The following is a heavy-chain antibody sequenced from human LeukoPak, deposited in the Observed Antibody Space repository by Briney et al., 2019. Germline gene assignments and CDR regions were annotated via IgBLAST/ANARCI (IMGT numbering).Heavy chain of an antibody. J-gene: IGHJ4*02. CDR1: GGSISSGSYY. D-gene: IGHD3-10*01. CDR3: ARALYYYGSGSYSD. V-gene: IGHV4-61*02. CDR2: IYTSGTT. Sequence: SETLSLTCTVSGGSISSGSYYWSWIRQPAGKGLEWIGRIYTSGTTNYNPSLKSRVTISADTSKNQFSLKLSSVTAADTAVYYCARALYYYGSGSYSDWGQGTLVTVSS.